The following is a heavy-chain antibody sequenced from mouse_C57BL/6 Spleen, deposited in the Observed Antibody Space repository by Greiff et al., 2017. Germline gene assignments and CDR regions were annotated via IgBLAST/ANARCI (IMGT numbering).Heavy chain of an antibody. CDR3: ARGDENKAWFAY. D-gene: IGHD2-3*01. CDR2: ISYDGSS. V-gene: IGHV3-6*01. Sequence: DVQLQESGPGLVKPSQSLSLTCSVTGYSITSCYYWNWIRQFPGNNLEWMGYISYDGSSNYNPTLKNRISITRATSKNQFFLKLNSVTTEDTATYYYARGDENKAWFAYWGQGTLVTVSA. CDR1: GYSITSCYY. J-gene: IGHJ3*01.